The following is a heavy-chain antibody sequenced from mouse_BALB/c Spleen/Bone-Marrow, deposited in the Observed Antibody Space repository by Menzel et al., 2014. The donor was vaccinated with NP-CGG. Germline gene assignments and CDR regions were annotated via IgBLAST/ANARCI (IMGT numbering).Heavy chain of an antibody. V-gene: IGHV6-6*02. CDR1: GFTFSNYW. J-gene: IGHJ3*01. CDR2: IRLKSNNYAT. Sequence: EVKLMESGGGLVQPGGSMKLSCVASGFTFSNYWMNWVRQSPEKGLEWVAEIRLKSNNYATHYAESVKGRFTISRDDSKSSVYLQMNNLRAEDTGIYYCTRRGFAYWGQGTLVTVSA. CDR3: TRRGFAY.